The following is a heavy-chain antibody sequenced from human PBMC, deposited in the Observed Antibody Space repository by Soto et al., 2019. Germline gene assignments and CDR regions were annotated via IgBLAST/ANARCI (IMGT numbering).Heavy chain of an antibody. D-gene: IGHD6-13*01. V-gene: IGHV4-30-2*01. CDR2: IYHSGST. Sequence: SETLSLTCAVSGGSISSGGYSWSWIRQPPGKGLEWIGYIYHSGSTYYNPSLKSRVTTSVDRSKNQFSLKLSSVTAADTAVYYCARVRGIAAAGARFDYWGQGTLVTVSS. CDR3: ARVRGIAAAGARFDY. J-gene: IGHJ4*02. CDR1: GGSISSGGYS.